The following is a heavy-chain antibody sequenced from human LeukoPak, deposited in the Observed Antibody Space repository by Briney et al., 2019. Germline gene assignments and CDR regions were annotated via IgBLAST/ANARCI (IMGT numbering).Heavy chain of an antibody. Sequence: ASVKVSCKASGYTFTTYYIGWVRQAPGQGLEWMGWINPNSGGTNYAQKFQGRVTMTRDTSINTAYMELSRLRSDDTAVYYCARGRVSPGYWGQGTLVTVSS. CDR3: ARGRVSPGY. CDR2: INPNSGGT. V-gene: IGHV1-2*02. J-gene: IGHJ4*02. CDR1: GYTFTTYY.